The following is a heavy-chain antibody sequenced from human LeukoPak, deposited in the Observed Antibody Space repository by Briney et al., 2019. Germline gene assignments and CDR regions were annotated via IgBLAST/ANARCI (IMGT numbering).Heavy chain of an antibody. J-gene: IGHJ6*03. V-gene: IGHV4-61*02. Sequence: SETLSLTCTVSGGSISSGSYYWSWIRQPAGKGLEWIGRIYTSRSTNYNPSLKSRVTISVDTSKNQFSLKLSSVTAADTAVYYCARDYGYSYGFYYYYMDVWGKGTTVTVSS. D-gene: IGHD5-18*01. CDR2: IYTSRST. CDR3: ARDYGYSYGFYYYYMDV. CDR1: GGSISSGSYY.